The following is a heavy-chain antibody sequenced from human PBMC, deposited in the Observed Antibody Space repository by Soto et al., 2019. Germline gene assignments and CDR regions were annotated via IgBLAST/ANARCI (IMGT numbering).Heavy chain of an antibody. CDR1: GFTFSSNW. D-gene: IGHD6-13*01. Sequence: GGSLRLSCTASGFTFSSNWMTWVRQAPGKGLEWVANIHQDGSEKFYVDSVRGRFTISRDNAKNSLYLQMNNLRVEDTAVYYCANGRAAAGNYYYYATDVWGQGTSVTLSS. CDR3: ANGRAAAGNYYYYATDV. CDR2: IHQDGSEK. J-gene: IGHJ6*02. V-gene: IGHV3-7*05.